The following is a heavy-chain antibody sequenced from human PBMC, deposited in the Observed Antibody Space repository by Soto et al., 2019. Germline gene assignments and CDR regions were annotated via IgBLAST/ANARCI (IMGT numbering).Heavy chain of an antibody. J-gene: IGHJ4*02. V-gene: IGHV1-69*08. CDR3: ARDTDYDSSGLAVDY. Sequence: QVQLVQSGAEVKKPGSSVKVSCKASGGTFSSYTISWVRQAPGQGLEWMGRIIPILGIANYAQKFQGRVRITGDKCTSTAYMELSRRRSEDTAVYYCARDTDYDSSGLAVDYGGQGTLVTVS. D-gene: IGHD3-22*01. CDR2: IIPILGIA. CDR1: GGTFSSYT.